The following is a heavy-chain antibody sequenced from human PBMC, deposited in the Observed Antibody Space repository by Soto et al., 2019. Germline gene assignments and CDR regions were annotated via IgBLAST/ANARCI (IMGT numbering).Heavy chain of an antibody. D-gene: IGHD5-18*01. CDR2: ISYSGST. Sequence: TVSGGSISGYYGSWMRQPPGKGLEWIAYISYSGSTSYNPSLKSRVTISVDTSKNQFSLKLSSVTAADTAVYYCARARSRGYNYGYCLDYWGQGTLVTVSS. CDR3: ARARSRGYNYGYCLDY. V-gene: IGHV4-59*01. J-gene: IGHJ4*02. CDR1: GGSISGYY.